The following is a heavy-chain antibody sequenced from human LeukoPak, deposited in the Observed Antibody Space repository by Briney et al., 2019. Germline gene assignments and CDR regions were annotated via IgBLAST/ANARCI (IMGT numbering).Heavy chain of an antibody. CDR3: ARVAGGIYGSGSYLDY. J-gene: IGHJ4*02. CDR2: INPNSGGT. V-gene: IGHV1-2*04. Sequence: ASVKVSCKASVYTFTGYYMHWVRQAPGQGLEWMGWINPNSGGTNYAQKVQGWVTMTRDTSISTAYMELSRLRSDDTAVSYCARVAGGIYGSGSYLDYWGQGPLVTVSS. D-gene: IGHD3-10*01. CDR1: VYTFTGYY.